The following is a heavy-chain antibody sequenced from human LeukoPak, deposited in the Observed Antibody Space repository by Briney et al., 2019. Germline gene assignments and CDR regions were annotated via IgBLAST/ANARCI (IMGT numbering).Heavy chain of an antibody. V-gene: IGHV1-69*04. CDR3: GRGPRSDLTLGL. CDR2: IIPILGIA. CDR1: GGTFSSYA. Sequence: VASVKVSCKASGGTFSSYAISWVRQAPGQGLEWMGRIIPILGIANYAQKFQGRVTITADKSTSTAYMELSSLRSEDTAVYYCGRGPRSDLTLGLWGQGTLVTVSS. J-gene: IGHJ4*02. D-gene: IGHD6-25*01.